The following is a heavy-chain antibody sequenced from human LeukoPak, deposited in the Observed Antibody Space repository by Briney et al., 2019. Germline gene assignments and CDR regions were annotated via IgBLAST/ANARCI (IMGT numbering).Heavy chain of an antibody. J-gene: IGHJ4*02. CDR2: IKSKTDGETT. CDR1: GFTFTNAW. CDR3: TTDLGTYYHGSQRLIPIDY. D-gene: IGHD3-10*01. V-gene: IGHV3-15*01. Sequence: GGSLRLSCVDSGFTFTNAWMSWVRQGPGKGLEWIGRIKSKTDGETTNYAEPVRGRFTISRDDSKSAVYLQMNSLKIEDTAVYYCTTDLGTYYHGSQRLIPIDYWGQGTLVTVSS.